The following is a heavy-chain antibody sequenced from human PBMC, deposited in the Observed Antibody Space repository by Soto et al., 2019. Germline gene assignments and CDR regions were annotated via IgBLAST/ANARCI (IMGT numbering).Heavy chain of an antibody. CDR3: AREGAGLADGSGDYYYGMDV. CDR2: INPNSGGT. J-gene: IGHJ6*02. V-gene: IGHV1-2*02. CDR1: GYTFTGYY. Sequence: ASVKVSCKASGYTFTGYYMHWVRQAPGQGLEWMGWINPNSGGTNYAQKFQGRVTMTRDTSISTAYMELSRLRSDDTAVYYCAREGAGLADGSGDYYYGMDVWGQGTTVTVSS. D-gene: IGHD6-13*01.